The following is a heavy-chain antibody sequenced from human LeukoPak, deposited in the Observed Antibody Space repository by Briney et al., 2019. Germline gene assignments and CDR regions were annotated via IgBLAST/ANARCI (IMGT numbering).Heavy chain of an antibody. CDR3: ARELAAAGTYDYYSMDV. CDR2: IYYSGST. CDR1: GGSISSYY. D-gene: IGHD6-13*01. V-gene: IGHV4-59*01. Sequence: SETLSLTCTVSGGSISSYYWSWIRQPPGKGLEWIGYIYYSGSTNYNPSLKSRVTISVDMSKNQFSLRLTSVTAADTAVYYCARELAAAGTYDYYSMDVWGQGTTVTVSS. J-gene: IGHJ6*02.